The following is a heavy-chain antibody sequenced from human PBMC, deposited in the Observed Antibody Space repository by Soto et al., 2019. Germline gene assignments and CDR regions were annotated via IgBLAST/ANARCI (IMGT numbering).Heavy chain of an antibody. V-gene: IGHV1-8*01. J-gene: IGHJ4*02. Sequence: APVKVSYKASGYTFTSYDIKWLRQATGQGLEWMGWMNPNSGNTGYAQKFQGRVTMTRNTSISTAYMELSSLRSEDTAVYYCARGVPVYDILTGYYDYFDYWGQGTLVTVSS. CDR1: GYTFTSYD. CDR3: ARGVPVYDILTGYYDYFDY. CDR2: MNPNSGNT. D-gene: IGHD3-9*01.